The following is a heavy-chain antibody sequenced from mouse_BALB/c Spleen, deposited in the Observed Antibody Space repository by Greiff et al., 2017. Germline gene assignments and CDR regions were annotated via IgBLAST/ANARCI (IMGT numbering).Heavy chain of an antibody. V-gene: IGHV5-6-3*01. CDR1: GFTFSSYG. Sequence: EVKLVESGGGLVQPGGSLKLSCAASGFTFSSYGMSWVRQTPDKRLELVATINSNGGSTYYPDSVKGRFTISRDNAKNTLYLQMSSLKSEDTAMYYCARDLRLRSFDYWGQGTTLTVSS. D-gene: IGHD2-2*01. J-gene: IGHJ2*01. CDR3: ARDLRLRSFDY. CDR2: INSNGGST.